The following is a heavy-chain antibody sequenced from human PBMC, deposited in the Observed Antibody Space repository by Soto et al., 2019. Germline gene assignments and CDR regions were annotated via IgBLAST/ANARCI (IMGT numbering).Heavy chain of an antibody. J-gene: IGHJ4*02. Sequence: QMQLVESGGGVVQPGRSLRLSCVASGFPFREFGMHWVRQAPGKGLEWVALISYDGSDYADSVKGRFTISRDDSRDTRFLRMDNLGPDDTGVYYCAGRLNYYLDFWGQGTRVAVSS. CDR1: GFPFREFG. D-gene: IGHD3-10*01. V-gene: IGHV3-33*05. CDR2: ISYDGSD. CDR3: AGRLNYYLDF.